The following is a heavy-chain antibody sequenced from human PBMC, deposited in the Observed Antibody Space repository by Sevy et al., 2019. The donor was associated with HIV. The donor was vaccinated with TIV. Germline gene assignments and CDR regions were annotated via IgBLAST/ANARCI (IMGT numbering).Heavy chain of an antibody. Sequence: GGSLRLSCAASGFTFSSYSMNWVRQAPGKGLEWVSYISSSSSTIYYADSVKGRFTISRDNAKNSLYLQMNSLGDEDTAVYYCARAGGYCSSTSCHGAGWFDPWGQGTLVTVSS. CDR2: ISSSSSTI. V-gene: IGHV3-48*02. CDR1: GFTFSSYS. J-gene: IGHJ5*02. D-gene: IGHD2-2*01. CDR3: ARAGGYCSSTSCHGAGWFDP.